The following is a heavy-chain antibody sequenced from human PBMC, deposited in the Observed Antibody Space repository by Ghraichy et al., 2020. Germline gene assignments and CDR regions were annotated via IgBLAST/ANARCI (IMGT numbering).Heavy chain of an antibody. J-gene: IGHJ6*02. CDR3: ARGATVVRFYYYNGMDV. CDR2: ITASGRTI. V-gene: IGHV3-48*02. D-gene: IGHD4-23*01. CDR1: GFPFSSHS. Sequence: LSLTCVGSGFPFSSHSMNWVRQSPGRGLEWLSYITASGRTISYADSVKGRFTIPRDNAQNSLYLQMKSLRDEDTAVYYCARGATVVRFYYYNGMDVWGQGATVTVSS.